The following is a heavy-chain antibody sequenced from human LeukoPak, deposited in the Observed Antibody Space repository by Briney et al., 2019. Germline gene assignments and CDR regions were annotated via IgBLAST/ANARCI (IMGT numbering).Heavy chain of an antibody. J-gene: IGHJ6*02. CDR1: GFTFTSYG. D-gene: IGHD6-19*01. V-gene: IGHV3-33*01. CDR3: ARYSSTSNYYYGMDV. CDR2: IWYDGSSE. Sequence: PGGSLRLSCAASGFTFTSYGMHWVRQAPGKGLEWVAVIWYDGSSEYYADSVKGRFTISRDNSINTLYLQVNSLGVGDTAVYYCARYSSTSNYYYGMDVWGQGTTVTVSS.